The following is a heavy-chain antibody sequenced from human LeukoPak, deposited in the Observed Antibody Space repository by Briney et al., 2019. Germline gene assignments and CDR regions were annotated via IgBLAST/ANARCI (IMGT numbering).Heavy chain of an antibody. CDR1: GGSISSYY. V-gene: IGHV4-59*01. D-gene: IGHD2-2*01. J-gene: IGHJ4*02. CDR2: IYYSGST. CDR3: ARGHRYCSSTSCRYYFDY. Sequence: PSETLSLTCTVSGGSISSYYWSWIRQPPGKGLEWIGYIYYSGSTNYNPSLKSRVTISVDTSKNQFSLKLSPVTAADTAVYYCARGHRYCSSTSCRYYFDYWGQGTLVTVSP.